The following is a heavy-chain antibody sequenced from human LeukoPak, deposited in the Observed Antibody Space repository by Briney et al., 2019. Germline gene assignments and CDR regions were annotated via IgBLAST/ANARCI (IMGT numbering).Heavy chain of an antibody. V-gene: IGHV3-66*04. Sequence: PGGSLRLSCAASGFSFSTYSMNWVRQAPGKGLEWVSVIYSGGSTYYADSVKGRFTISRDNSKNTLYLQMNSLRAEDTAVYYCARPYYDSSGWGYMDVWGKGTTVTISS. J-gene: IGHJ6*03. D-gene: IGHD3-22*01. CDR1: GFSFSTYS. CDR3: ARPYYDSSGWGYMDV. CDR2: IYSGGST.